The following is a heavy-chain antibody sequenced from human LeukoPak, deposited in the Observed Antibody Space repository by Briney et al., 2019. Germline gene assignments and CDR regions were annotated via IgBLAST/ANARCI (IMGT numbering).Heavy chain of an antibody. V-gene: IGHV4-59*01. CDR1: GGSISSYY. D-gene: IGHD3-22*01. J-gene: IGHJ5*02. CDR2: IYYSGST. Sequence: PSETLSLTCTVSGGSISSYYWSLIRQPPGKGLEWIGYIYYSGSTNYNPSLKSRVTISVDTSKNQFSLKLSSVTAADTAVYYCARAYYYDSSGYSPFDPWGQGTLVTVSS. CDR3: ARAYYYDSSGYSPFDP.